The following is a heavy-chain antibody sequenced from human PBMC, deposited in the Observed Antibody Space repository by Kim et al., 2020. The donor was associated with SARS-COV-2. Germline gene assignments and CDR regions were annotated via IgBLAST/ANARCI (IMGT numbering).Heavy chain of an antibody. V-gene: IGHV3-21*01. CDR2: ISSSSSYI. CDR1: GFTFSSYS. J-gene: IGHJ4*02. D-gene: IGHD5-18*01. CDR3: ARGGQLWTTFDY. Sequence: GGSLRLSCAASGFTFSSYSMNWVRQAPGKGLEWVSSISSSSSYIYYADSVKGRFTISRDNAKNSLYLQMNSLRAEDTAVYYCARGGQLWTTFDYWGQGTLVTVSS.